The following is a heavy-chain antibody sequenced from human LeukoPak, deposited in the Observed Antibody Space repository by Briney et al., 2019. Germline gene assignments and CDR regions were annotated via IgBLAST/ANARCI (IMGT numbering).Heavy chain of an antibody. V-gene: IGHV3-21*04. CDR1: GFTFSSYG. J-gene: IGHJ6*03. CDR2: ISSSSTYI. Sequence: PGGSLRLSCAASGFTFSSYGMHWVRQAPGKGLEWVSSISSSSTYIYYADSVKGRFTISRDDAKNSLYLQMNSLRAEDTAVYYCARATYGDYYYYMDVWGKGTTVTVSS. D-gene: IGHD4-17*01. CDR3: ARATYGDYYYYMDV.